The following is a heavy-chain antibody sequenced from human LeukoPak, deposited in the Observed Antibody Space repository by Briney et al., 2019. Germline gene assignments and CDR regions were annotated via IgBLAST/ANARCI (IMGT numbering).Heavy chain of an antibody. CDR2: IYSGGTT. V-gene: IGHV3-53*01. D-gene: IGHD4-11*01. CDR3: ARDPDYSNPQ. CDR1: GFTVSSNF. Sequence: PGGSLRLSCAASGFTVSSNFMSWVRQAAGKGLEWVSVIYSGGTTYYADSAKGRFTISRDNSKNTLYLQMNSLRAEDTAVYYCARDPDYSNPQWGQGTLVTVSS. J-gene: IGHJ4*02.